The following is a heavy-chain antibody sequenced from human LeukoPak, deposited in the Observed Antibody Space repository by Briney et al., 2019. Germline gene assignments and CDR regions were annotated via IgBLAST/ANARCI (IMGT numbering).Heavy chain of an antibody. CDR1: GGSISSGSYY. CDR2: INHSGST. J-gene: IGHJ4*02. Sequence: SETLSLTCTVSGGSISSGSYYWSWIRQPPGKGLEWIGEINHSGSTNYNPSLKSRVTISVDTSKNQFSLKLSSVTAADTAVYYCARGSYDFWSGYPRNHDYWGQGTLVTVSS. CDR3: ARGSYDFWSGYPRNHDY. V-gene: IGHV4-39*07. D-gene: IGHD3-3*01.